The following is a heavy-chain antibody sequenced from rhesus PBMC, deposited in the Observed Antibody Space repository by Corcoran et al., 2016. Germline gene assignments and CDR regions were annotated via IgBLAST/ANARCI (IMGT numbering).Heavy chain of an antibody. D-gene: IGHD4-29*01. V-gene: IGHV1S9*01. CDR3: TSYGSTSFDY. CDR2: INPSNGDT. Sequence: QVQLVQSGAEVKKPGASVKLSCKAAGYTFTSYYINWVRQAPGQVLEWIGWINPSNGDTGYAQKFQGRVTMTRDTSTSTAYMELSSLRSEDTAVYYCTSYGSTSFDYWGQGVLVTVSS. CDR1: GYTFTSYY. J-gene: IGHJ4*01.